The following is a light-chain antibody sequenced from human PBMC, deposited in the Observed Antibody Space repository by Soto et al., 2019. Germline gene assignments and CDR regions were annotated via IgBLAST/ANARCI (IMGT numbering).Light chain of an antibody. CDR3: QQYNNWPPWT. V-gene: IGKV3-15*01. CDR2: GAS. CDR1: QSVSSN. Sequence: EIVMTQSPATLSVSPGERATLSCRASQSVSSNLAWYQQKPAQAPRLLIYGASTMATGIPARFSGSGSGTEFTLTISSLLSEDFAVYYCQQYNNWPPWTFGQGTKVEIK. J-gene: IGKJ1*01.